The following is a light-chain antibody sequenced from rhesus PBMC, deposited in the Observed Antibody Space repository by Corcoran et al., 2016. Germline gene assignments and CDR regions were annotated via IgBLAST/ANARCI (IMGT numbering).Light chain of an antibody. CDR2: EAS. CDR3: QHYYSTPLT. J-gene: IGKJ4*01. Sequence: DIQMTQSPSSLSASVGDRVTITCRASQGITNDLAWYQQKPGETPNLLIYEASSLQSGIPSRFSGSGSGTDFTLPISSLQSEDFATYYCQHYYSTPLTFGGGTKVEIK. V-gene: IGKV1-25*01. CDR1: QGITND.